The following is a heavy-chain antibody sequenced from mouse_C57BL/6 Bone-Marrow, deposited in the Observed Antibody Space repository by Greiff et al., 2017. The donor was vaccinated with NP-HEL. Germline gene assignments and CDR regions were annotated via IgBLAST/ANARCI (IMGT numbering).Heavy chain of an antibody. CDR1: GFTFSDYG. D-gene: IGHD1-1*01. Sequence: EVKVVESGGGLVQPGGSLKLSCAASGFTFSDYGMAWVRQAQRKGPEWVAFISNLAYSIYYADTVTGRFTISRENAKNTLYLEMSSLRSEDTAMYYCARQGDGSSSFAYWGQGTLVTVSA. CDR2: ISNLAYSI. J-gene: IGHJ3*01. CDR3: ARQGDGSSSFAY. V-gene: IGHV5-15*01.